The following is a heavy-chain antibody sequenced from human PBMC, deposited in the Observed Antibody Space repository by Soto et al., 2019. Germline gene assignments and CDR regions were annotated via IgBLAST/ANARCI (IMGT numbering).Heavy chain of an antibody. V-gene: IGHV4-31*03. J-gene: IGHJ6*02. CDR1: GGSISSGGYY. CDR2: IYYSGST. CDR3: ARDVDYYYYYGMDV. Sequence: QVQLQESGPGLVKPSQTLSLTCTVSGGSISSGGYYWSWIRQHPGKGLEWIGYIYYSGSTYYNPSLKIRVTISVDTSKNQFSLKLSSVTAADTAVYYCARDVDYYYYYGMDVWGQGTTVTVSS.